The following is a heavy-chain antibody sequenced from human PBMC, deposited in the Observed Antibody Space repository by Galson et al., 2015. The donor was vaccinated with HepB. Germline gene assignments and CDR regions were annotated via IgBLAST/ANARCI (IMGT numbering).Heavy chain of an antibody. D-gene: IGHD6-13*01. Sequence: SLRLSCAASGFTFSSYSMNWVRQAPGKGLEWVSYISSSSSTIYYADSVKGRFTISRDNAKNSLYLQMNSLRDEDTAVYYCAGPGIAAAEDWFDPWGQGTLVTVSS. V-gene: IGHV3-48*02. CDR1: GFTFSSYS. J-gene: IGHJ5*02. CDR3: AGPGIAAAEDWFDP. CDR2: ISSSSSTI.